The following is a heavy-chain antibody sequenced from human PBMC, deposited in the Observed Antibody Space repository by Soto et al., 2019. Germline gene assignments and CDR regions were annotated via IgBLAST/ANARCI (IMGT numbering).Heavy chain of an antibody. CDR2: INHSGSA. CDR1: GESFCGYI. J-gene: IGHJ4*02. Sequence: PSETLSLTSAVDGESFCGYIWPGIRQTPGYGLQWIEQINHSGSASYNPSLKSRVTLSVHTSNSQFSLELSSVTAADTAVYYCARGLITGSHYSGGWYYFDSWGQGTQVTVS. D-gene: IGHD6-19*01. V-gene: IGHV4-34*01. CDR3: ARGLITGSHYSGGWYYFDS.